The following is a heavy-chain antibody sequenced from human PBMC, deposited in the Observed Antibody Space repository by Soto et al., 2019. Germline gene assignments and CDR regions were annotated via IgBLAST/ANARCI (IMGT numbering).Heavy chain of an antibody. CDR1: GFTFSSYG. D-gene: IGHD5-18*01. CDR2: ISYDGSNK. CDR3: AKDKLYTAMVGGTFDY. Sequence: QVQLVESGGGVVQPGRSLRLSCAASGFTFSSYGMHWVRQAPGKGLEWVAVISYDGSNKYYADSVKGRFTISRDNSKNTLYLQMNSLRAEDTAVYYCAKDKLYTAMVGGTFDYWGQGTLVTVSS. J-gene: IGHJ4*02. V-gene: IGHV3-30*18.